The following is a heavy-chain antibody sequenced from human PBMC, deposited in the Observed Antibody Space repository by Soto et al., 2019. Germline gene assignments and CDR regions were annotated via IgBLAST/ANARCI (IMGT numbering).Heavy chain of an antibody. D-gene: IGHD2-2*01. CDR3: ARGPNVVPAVYYYYGMDV. Sequence: QVQLVQSGAEVTKPGSSVKVSCKASGGTFSSYAISWVRQAPGQGLEWMGGIIPILGTANYAQKFQGRVTITADESTSTAYMELSSLRSEDTAVYYCARGPNVVPAVYYYYGMDVWGQGTTVTVSS. CDR2: IIPILGTA. J-gene: IGHJ6*02. V-gene: IGHV1-69*01. CDR1: GGTFSSYA.